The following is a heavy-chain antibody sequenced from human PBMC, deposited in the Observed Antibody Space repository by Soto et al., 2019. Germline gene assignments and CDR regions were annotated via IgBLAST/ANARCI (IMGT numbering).Heavy chain of an antibody. D-gene: IGHD3-16*01. CDR3: ARDLGGLGDPFDN. J-gene: IGHJ4*02. V-gene: IGHV1-2*02. CDR1: GYTFTGYY. CDR2: VNPSTGGT. Sequence: QVHLVQSGAEVKKAGASVKVSCKASGYTFTGYYIHWVRQAPGQGFEWVGWVNPSTGGTSYAQKFQGRVTVTRDTSISTAYMELTRLRSNATAVYYCARDLGGLGDPFDNWGQGTRVTVFS.